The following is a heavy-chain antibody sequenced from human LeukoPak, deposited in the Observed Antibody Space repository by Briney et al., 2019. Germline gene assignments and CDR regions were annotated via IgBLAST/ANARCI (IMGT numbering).Heavy chain of an antibody. Sequence: GASVKVSCKASGGTFSSYAISWVRQAPGQGLEWMGRIIPILGIANYAQKFQGRVTITADKSTSTAYMELSSLRSEDTAVYYCARATPYYGAVYWGQGTLVTVSS. CDR1: GGTFSSYA. V-gene: IGHV1-69*04. CDR2: IIPILGIA. J-gene: IGHJ4*02. CDR3: ARATPYYGAVY. D-gene: IGHD4-17*01.